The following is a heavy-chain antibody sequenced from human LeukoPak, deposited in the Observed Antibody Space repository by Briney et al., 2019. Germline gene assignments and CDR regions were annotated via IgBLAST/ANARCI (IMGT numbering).Heavy chain of an antibody. CDR3: ARHIGGGIEDMDV. Sequence: SETLSLTCTVPGGSVGTYYWSWVRQSPGKGLEWIGYIYVTGNRYNPYLQSRVTISVDTSRNQFFLKMSSVTAADTAVYYCARHIGGGIEDMDVWGKGTKVTVSS. J-gene: IGHJ6*03. D-gene: IGHD3-16*02. CDR1: GGSVGTYY. CDR2: IYVTGN. V-gene: IGHV4-59*08.